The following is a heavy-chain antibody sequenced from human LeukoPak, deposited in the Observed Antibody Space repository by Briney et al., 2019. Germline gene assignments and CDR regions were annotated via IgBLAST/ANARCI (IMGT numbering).Heavy chain of an antibody. Sequence: HPGGSLRLSCAASGFTFSSYGMHWVRQAPGKGLEWVAVISYDGSNKYYADSVKGRFTISRDNSKNTLYLQMNSLRAKDTAVYYCARDGDYYDSSGPEDWGQGTLVTVSS. CDR3: ARDGDYYDSSGPED. D-gene: IGHD3-22*01. CDR2: ISYDGSNK. CDR1: GFTFSSYG. J-gene: IGHJ4*02. V-gene: IGHV3-30*03.